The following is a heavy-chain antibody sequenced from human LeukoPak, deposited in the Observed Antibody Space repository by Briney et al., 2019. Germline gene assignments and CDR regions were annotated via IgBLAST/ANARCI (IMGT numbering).Heavy chain of an antibody. CDR1: GGSISSCY. V-gene: IGHV4-4*07. J-gene: IGHJ4*02. Sequence: SETLSLTCTVSGGSISSCYWSWIRQPAGKGLEWIGRIYTSGSTNYNPSLKSRVTMSVDTSKNQFSLKLSSVTAADTAVYYCARDLIAVALYYFDYWGQGTLVTVSS. D-gene: IGHD6-19*01. CDR2: IYTSGST. CDR3: ARDLIAVALYYFDY.